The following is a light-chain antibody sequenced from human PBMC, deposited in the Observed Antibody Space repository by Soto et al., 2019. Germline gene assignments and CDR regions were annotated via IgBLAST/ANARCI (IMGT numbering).Light chain of an antibody. CDR3: QHNNTYPT. Sequence: DIQMTQSPSALSASIGDRVTITCRASQSISIWLAWYQQKPGKAPKLLIYAASSVESGVPSRFSGSGSGTEFTLTSSSLQPDDVATYYCQHNNTYPTFGQGTRVDVK. J-gene: IGKJ1*01. V-gene: IGKV1-5*03. CDR1: QSISIW. CDR2: AAS.